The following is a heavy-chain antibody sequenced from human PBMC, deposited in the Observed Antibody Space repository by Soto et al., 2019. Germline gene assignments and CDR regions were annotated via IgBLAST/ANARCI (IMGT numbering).Heavy chain of an antibody. D-gene: IGHD6-13*01. V-gene: IGHV1-18*01. CDR3: ARDWVSSSWRLNWFDP. CDR2: ISAYNGNT. J-gene: IGHJ5*02. CDR1: GYTFTSYG. Sequence: ASVKVSCKASGYTFTSYGISWVRQAPGQGLEWMGWISAYNGNTNYAQKLQGRVTMTTDTSTSTAYMELRSLRSDDTAVYYCARDWVSSSWRLNWFDPWGQGTLVTVSS.